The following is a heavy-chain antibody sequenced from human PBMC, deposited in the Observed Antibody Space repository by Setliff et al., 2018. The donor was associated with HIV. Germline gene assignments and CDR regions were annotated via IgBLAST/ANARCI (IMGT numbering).Heavy chain of an antibody. V-gene: IGHV4-61*02. CDR1: GGSISSGTYY. CDR3: VREGGRITMVRGVPSGGLDV. D-gene: IGHD3-10*01. Sequence: SETLSLTCTVSGGSISSGTYYWSWIRQPADKGLEWIGRIYASGSTNYNPSLRSRVAISVDTSKNHFSLNLSSVTAADTTVYYCVREGGRITMVRGVPSGGLDVWGQGTTVTVSS. CDR2: IYASGST. J-gene: IGHJ6*02.